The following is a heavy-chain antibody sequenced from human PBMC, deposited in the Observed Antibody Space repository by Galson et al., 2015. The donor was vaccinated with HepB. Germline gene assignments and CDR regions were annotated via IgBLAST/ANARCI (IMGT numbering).Heavy chain of an antibody. V-gene: IGHV4-30-2*05. CDR3: ARGTSGVGGPDD. CDR1: GGSISSGGYS. D-gene: IGHD2-15*01. CDR2: IYHSGST. Sequence: TLSLTCAVSGGSISSGGYSWSWIRQPPGKGLEWIGYIYHSGSTYYNPALKSRLFMSVDTSKNQFSLILSSVTAADTAVYYCARGTSGVGGPDDWGQGTLVTVSS. J-gene: IGHJ4*02.